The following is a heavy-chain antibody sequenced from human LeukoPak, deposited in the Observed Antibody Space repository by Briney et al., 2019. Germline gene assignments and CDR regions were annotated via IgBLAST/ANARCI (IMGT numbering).Heavy chain of an antibody. V-gene: IGHV3-7*01. CDR1: GFTFSSYW. J-gene: IGHJ6*03. D-gene: IGHD6-6*01. Sequence: PGGSLRLSCAASGFTFSSYWMSWVRQAPGKGLEWVANIKQDGSEKYYVDSVKGRFTISRDNAKNSPYLQMNSLRAEDTAVYYCARDGEYSSLYYYYYMDVWGKGTTVTVSS. CDR3: ARDGEYSSLYYYYYMDV. CDR2: IKQDGSEK.